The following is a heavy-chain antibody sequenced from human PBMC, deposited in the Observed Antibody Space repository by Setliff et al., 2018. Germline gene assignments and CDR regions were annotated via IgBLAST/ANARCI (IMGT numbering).Heavy chain of an antibody. CDR1: GGSISNYY. D-gene: IGHD1-26*01. Sequence: SETLSLTCTVSGGSISNYYWSWIRQPAGKGLGWIGRIYTSGSTNYNPSLKSRVTMSVDTSKNQFSLKLSSATAADTAVYYCARKGISALSGAFDMWGQGTMVTVSS. J-gene: IGHJ3*02. CDR3: ARKGISALSGAFDM. CDR2: IYTSGST. V-gene: IGHV4-4*07.